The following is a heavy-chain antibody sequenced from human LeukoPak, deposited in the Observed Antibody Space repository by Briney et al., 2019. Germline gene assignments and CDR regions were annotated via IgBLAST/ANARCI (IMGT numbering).Heavy chain of an antibody. CDR1: GFTFSSYW. CDR3: ARDWSSGWPYDY. D-gene: IGHD6-19*01. Sequence: GGSLRLSCAASGFTFSSYWMHWVRQAPGKGLVWVSRINSDGSSTSYADSVKGRCTISRDNAKNTLYLQMNSLRAEDTAVYYCARDWSSGWPYDYWGQGTLVTVSS. CDR2: INSDGSST. J-gene: IGHJ4*02. V-gene: IGHV3-74*01.